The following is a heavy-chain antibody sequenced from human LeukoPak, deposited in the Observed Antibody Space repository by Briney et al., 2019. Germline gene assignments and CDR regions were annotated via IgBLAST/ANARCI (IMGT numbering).Heavy chain of an antibody. J-gene: IGHJ4*02. CDR2: INWNGGST. V-gene: IGHV3-20*04. CDR1: GFTFDDCG. Sequence: GGSLRLSCAASGFTFDDCGMSWVRQAPGKGLEWVSGINWNGGSTGYADSVKGRFTISRDNAKSSLYLQMNGLRAEDTALYYCARRIVATIKGRGYYFDYWGQGTLVTVSS. CDR3: ARRIVATIKGRGYYFDY. D-gene: IGHD5-12*01.